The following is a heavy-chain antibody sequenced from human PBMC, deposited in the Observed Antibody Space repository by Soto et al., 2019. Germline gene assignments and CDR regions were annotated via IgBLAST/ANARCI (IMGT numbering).Heavy chain of an antibody. D-gene: IGHD3-22*01. V-gene: IGHV1-69*12. CDR1: GGTFSSYA. CDR2: IIPIFGTA. Sequence: QVQLVQSGAEVKKPGSSVKVSCKASGGTFSSYAISWVRQAPGQGLEWMGEIIPIFGTANYAQKFQGRVTITADESTSTAYLELSSLRSEDTAVYYCARDRGTSSGYYPYWFDPWGQGTLVTVSS. CDR3: ARDRGTSSGYYPYWFDP. J-gene: IGHJ5*02.